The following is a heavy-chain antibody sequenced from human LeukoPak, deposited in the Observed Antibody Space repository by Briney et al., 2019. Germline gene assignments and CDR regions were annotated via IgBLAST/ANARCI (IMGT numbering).Heavy chain of an antibody. CDR3: AKDRLSGSYGEAFDY. CDR1: GFPFSSYA. V-gene: IGHV3-23*01. CDR2: IRGSGGST. J-gene: IGHJ4*02. Sequence: GGSLRLSCAASGFPFSSYAMSWVRQAPGKGLEWVSAIRGSGGSTYYADSMKGRFTISRDNSKNTLYLQMNSLRAEDTAVYYCAKDRLSGSYGEAFDYWGQGTLVTVSS. D-gene: IGHD1-26*01.